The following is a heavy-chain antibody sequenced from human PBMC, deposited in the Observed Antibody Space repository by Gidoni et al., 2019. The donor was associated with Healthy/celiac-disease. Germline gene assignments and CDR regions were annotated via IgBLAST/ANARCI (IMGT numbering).Heavy chain of an antibody. CDR2: INHSGST. J-gene: IGHJ4*02. CDR3: ARVPNCSGGSCARTLDY. V-gene: IGHV4-34*01. Sequence: QVQLQQWGAGLLKPSETLSLTCAVYGGSFSGYYWSWIRQPPGSGLEWIGEINHSGSTNYNPSLKSRVTISVDTSKNQFSLKLSSVTAAYTAVYYCARVPNCSGGSCARTLDYWGQGTLVTVSS. D-gene: IGHD2-15*01. CDR1: GGSFSGYY.